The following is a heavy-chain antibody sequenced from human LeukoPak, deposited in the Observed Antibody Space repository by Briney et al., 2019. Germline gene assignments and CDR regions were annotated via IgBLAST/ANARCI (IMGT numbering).Heavy chain of an antibody. Sequence: GGSLRLSCAASGLTFSSAWMSWVRQAPGKGLEWVANIKQDGSEKYYVEAVNGRFTISRDNAKNSLYLQMNSLRAEDTAVYYCARARPEGSYFDYWGQGTLVTVSS. CDR2: IKQDGSEK. CDR1: GLTFSSAW. V-gene: IGHV3-7*01. J-gene: IGHJ4*02. CDR3: ARARPEGSYFDY. D-gene: IGHD1-14*01.